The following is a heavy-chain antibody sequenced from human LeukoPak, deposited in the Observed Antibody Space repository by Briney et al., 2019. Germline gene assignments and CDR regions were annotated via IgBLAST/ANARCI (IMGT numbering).Heavy chain of an antibody. CDR2: IYYSGST. CDR3: ARVLWSYYDSSGYSATDAFDI. J-gene: IGHJ3*02. CDR1: GGSISSYY. D-gene: IGHD3-22*01. Sequence: SETLSLTCTVSGGSISSYYWSWIRQPPGKGLEWIGYIYYSGSTNYNPSLKSRVTISVDTSKNQFSLKLSSVTAADTAVYYCARVLWSYYDSSGYSATDAFDIWGQGTMVTVSS. V-gene: IGHV4-59*01.